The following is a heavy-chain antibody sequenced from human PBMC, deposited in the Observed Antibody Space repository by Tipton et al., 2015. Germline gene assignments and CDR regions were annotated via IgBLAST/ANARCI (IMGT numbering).Heavy chain of an antibody. Sequence: SLRLSCAASGFNFRLYAMSWVRQAPGKGLEWVSGISTGGSRKSYADSVKGRFTISRDDDDNTLLLQMNSLRDEDTAIYYCATTAVISPVDYWGQGTLVTVSS. J-gene: IGHJ4*02. V-gene: IGHV3-23*01. CDR3: ATTAVISPVDY. CDR1: GFNFRLYA. D-gene: IGHD2-21*01. CDR2: ISTGGSRK.